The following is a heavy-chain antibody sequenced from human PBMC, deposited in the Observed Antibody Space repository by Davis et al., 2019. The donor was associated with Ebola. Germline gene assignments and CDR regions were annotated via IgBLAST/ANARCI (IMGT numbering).Heavy chain of an antibody. CDR1: EYSFPNYW. CDR2: IFPGDSDT. D-gene: IGHD5-18*01. J-gene: IGHJ5*02. V-gene: IGHV5-51*01. Sequence: GESLKISCKGSEYSFPNYWIAWVRQMPGKGLEWMGMIFPGDSDTRYGPSFRGHVTISVDKSINTAYLQWSSLEPSDTAMYYCARGFSYGSYYLDHWGQGTLVTVSS. CDR3: ARGFSYGSYYLDH.